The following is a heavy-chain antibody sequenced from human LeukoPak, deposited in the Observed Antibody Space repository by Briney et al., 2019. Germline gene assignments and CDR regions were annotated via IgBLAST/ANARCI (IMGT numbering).Heavy chain of an antibody. CDR1: GGSISSGGYS. J-gene: IGHJ4*02. V-gene: IGHV4-30-2*01. Sequence: SQTLSLTCAVSGGSISSGGYSWSWIRQPPGKGLEWIGYIYHSGSTYYNPSLKSRVTISVDRSKNQFSLKLSSVTAADTAVYYCARGFSSSWYVFDYWGQGTLVTVSP. D-gene: IGHD6-13*01. CDR3: ARGFSSSWYVFDY. CDR2: IYHSGST.